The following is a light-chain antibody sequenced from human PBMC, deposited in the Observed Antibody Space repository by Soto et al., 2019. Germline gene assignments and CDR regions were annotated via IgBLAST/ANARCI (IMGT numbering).Light chain of an antibody. CDR3: CSYAGSYTLGV. Sequence: QSVLTQPRSVSESPGQSVTLSCTGASSDVGTYNYVSWYQQHPGKAPKLMIYDVSKRPSGVPDRFSGSKSGNTASLTISGLQAEDEADYYCCSYAGSYTLGVFGGGTQLTVL. J-gene: IGLJ3*02. CDR1: SSDVGTYNY. V-gene: IGLV2-11*01. CDR2: DVS.